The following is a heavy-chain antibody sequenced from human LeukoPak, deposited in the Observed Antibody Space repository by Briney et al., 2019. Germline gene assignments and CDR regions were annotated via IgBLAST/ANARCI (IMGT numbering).Heavy chain of an antibody. J-gene: IGHJ4*02. CDR1: GYIFDIYA. Sequence: ASVKVSCKASGYIFDIYALIWVRQAPGQGLEWMGWINPNSGGTNYAQKFQGRVTMTRDTSISTAYMELSRLRSDDTAVYYCARDYAVVGATGSYDYWGQGTLVTVSS. D-gene: IGHD1-26*01. CDR2: INPNSGGT. CDR3: ARDYAVVGATGSYDY. V-gene: IGHV1-2*02.